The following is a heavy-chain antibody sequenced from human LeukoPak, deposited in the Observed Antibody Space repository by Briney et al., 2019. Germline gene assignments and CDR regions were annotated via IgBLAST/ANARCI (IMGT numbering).Heavy chain of an antibody. CDR3: ARTTAKASTPYFDY. Sequence: EPSQTLSLTCTVSGGSISSGTYYWSWIRQPAGKGLEWIGRIYTSGSTNYNPSLKTRVTISLDTSKNQLSLIVSSVTAADTAVYYCARTTAKASTPYFDYWGQGTLVTVSS. CDR2: IYTSGST. D-gene: IGHD4-11*01. V-gene: IGHV4-61*02. J-gene: IGHJ4*02. CDR1: GGSISSGTYY.